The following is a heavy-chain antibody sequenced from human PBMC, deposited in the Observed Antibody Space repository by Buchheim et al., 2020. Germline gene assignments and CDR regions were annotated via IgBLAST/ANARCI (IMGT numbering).Heavy chain of an antibody. CDR1: GFTFSSSW. D-gene: IGHD6-6*01. Sequence: EVQLVESGGDLIQPGGSLRLSCAASGFTFSSSWMHWVRQVPGKGLVWVSSIKSDGSRTTYADSVKGRFTISRDNGKNTLYLQMSGMKGEDTAVYFCAKYGSSWGQGTL. V-gene: IGHV3-74*03. CDR3: AKYGSS. J-gene: IGHJ5*02. CDR2: IKSDGSRT.